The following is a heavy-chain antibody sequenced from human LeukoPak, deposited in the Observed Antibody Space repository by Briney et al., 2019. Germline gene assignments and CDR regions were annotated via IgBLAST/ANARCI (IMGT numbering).Heavy chain of an antibody. Sequence: GESLKISCKGSGYSFTSYWIGWVRQMPGKGLEWMGIIYPGDSDTRYSPSFQGQATISADKSISTAYLQWSSLKASDTAMYYCARVLDYYDSTNAFDIWGQGTMVTVSS. CDR3: ARVLDYYDSTNAFDI. CDR2: IYPGDSDT. J-gene: IGHJ3*02. V-gene: IGHV5-51*01. D-gene: IGHD3-22*01. CDR1: GYSFTSYW.